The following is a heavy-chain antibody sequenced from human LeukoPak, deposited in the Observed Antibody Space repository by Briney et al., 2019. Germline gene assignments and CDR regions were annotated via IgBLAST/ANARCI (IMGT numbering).Heavy chain of an antibody. D-gene: IGHD3-22*01. J-gene: IGHJ4*02. V-gene: IGHV1-3*01. CDR1: GYTFTSYA. CDR3: AKEATMIVVARSYFDY. CDR2: INAGNGNT. Sequence: ASVKVSCKASGYTFTSYAVHWVRQAPGQRLEWLGWINAGNGNTRYSQNFQGRVTFTRDTSANTAYMELSSLRSEDTAVYCCAKEATMIVVARSYFDYWGQGTLVTVSS.